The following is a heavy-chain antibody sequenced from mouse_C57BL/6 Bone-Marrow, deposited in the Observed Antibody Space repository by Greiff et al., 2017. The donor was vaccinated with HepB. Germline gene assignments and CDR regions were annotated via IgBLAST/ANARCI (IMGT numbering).Heavy chain of an antibody. CDR1: GFTFSSYG. D-gene: IGHD3-1*01. J-gene: IGHJ4*01. CDR2: ISSGGSYT. CDR3: ERQGLRAMDY. Sequence: EVQLVESGGDLVKPGGSLKLSCAASGFTFSSYGMSWVRQTPDKRLEWVATISSGGSYTYYPDSVKGRFTISRDNAKNTLYLQMSSLKSEDTAMYYCERQGLRAMDYWGQGTSVTVSS. V-gene: IGHV5-6*01.